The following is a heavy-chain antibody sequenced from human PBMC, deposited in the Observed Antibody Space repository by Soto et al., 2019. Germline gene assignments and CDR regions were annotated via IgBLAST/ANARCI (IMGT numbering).Heavy chain of an antibody. CDR3: AHSRCGGDCLQSYSSHYYYGMDV. Sequence: QITLKESGPTLVKPTQTLTLTCTFSGFSLSTGGVGVGWIRQPPGEALEWLALIYWDNDKRYSPSLKSRLTITKDASKSQVVLTMTNIDPVDTATYYCAHSRCGGDCLQSYSSHYYYGMDVWGQGTTVTVSS. J-gene: IGHJ6*02. CDR2: IYWDNDK. CDR1: GFSLSTGGVG. V-gene: IGHV2-5*02. D-gene: IGHD2-21*02.